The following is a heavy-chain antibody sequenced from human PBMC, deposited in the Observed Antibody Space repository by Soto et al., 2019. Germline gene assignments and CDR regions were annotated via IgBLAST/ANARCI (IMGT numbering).Heavy chain of an antibody. CDR2: IHYSGST. D-gene: IGHD3-10*01. CDR3: ARVWGGAFDI. J-gene: IGHJ3*02. V-gene: IGHV4-59*08. CDR1: GGSISSYY. Sequence: SETLSLTCSVSGGSISSYYWSWIRQPPGKGLEWIGYIHYSGSTNYNPSPNSRVTISVDTSKNQFSLKLSSVTAADTAVYYCARVWGGAFDIWGQGTMVTVSS.